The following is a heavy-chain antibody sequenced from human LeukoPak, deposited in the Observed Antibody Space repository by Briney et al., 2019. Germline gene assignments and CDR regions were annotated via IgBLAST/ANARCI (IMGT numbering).Heavy chain of an antibody. D-gene: IGHD5-24*01. V-gene: IGHV4-34*01. CDR3: ARDQRDGYNDY. CDR2: INHSGST. Sequence: PGGSLRLSCAASGFTFSSYSMNWVRQPPGKGLEWIGEINHSGSTNYNPSLKSRVTISVDTSKNQFSLKLSSVTAADTAVYYCARDQRDGYNDYWGQGTLVTVSS. J-gene: IGHJ4*02. CDR1: GFTFSSYS.